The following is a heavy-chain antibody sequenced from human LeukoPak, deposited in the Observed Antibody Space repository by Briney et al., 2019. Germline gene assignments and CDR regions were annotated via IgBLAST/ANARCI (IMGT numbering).Heavy chain of an antibody. D-gene: IGHD6-19*01. CDR1: GYSFTSYW. CDR3: ARHQGSIAVAGSPYRDYGMDV. V-gene: IGHV5-51*01. J-gene: IGHJ6*02. Sequence: GESLKISCKGSGYSFTSYWIGWVRQMPGKGLEWMGIIYPGDSDTRYSPSFQGQVTISADKSISTAYLQWSSLKASDTAMYYCARHQGSIAVAGSPYRDYGMDVWGQGTTVTVSS. CDR2: IYPGDSDT.